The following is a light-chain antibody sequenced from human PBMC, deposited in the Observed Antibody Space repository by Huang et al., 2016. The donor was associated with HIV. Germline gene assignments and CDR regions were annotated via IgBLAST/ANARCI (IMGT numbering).Light chain of an antibody. Sequence: EIVLTQSPATLSLSPGESAAGFCRASHSVGGKLAWYQPRPGQAPRLLIDDTSNRATGIPARFTGSGSGTDYTLTISGLEPEDFAVYYCQQRSDWPLTFGGGTKVDIK. CDR2: DTS. CDR3: QQRSDWPLT. J-gene: IGKJ4*01. CDR1: HSVGGK. V-gene: IGKV3-11*01.